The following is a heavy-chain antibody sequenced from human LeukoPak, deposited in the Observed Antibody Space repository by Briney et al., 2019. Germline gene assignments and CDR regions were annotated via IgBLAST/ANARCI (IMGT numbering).Heavy chain of an antibody. V-gene: IGHV3-11*01. J-gene: IGHJ4*02. CDR1: GLTFSDHY. CDR3: VTDSQIRFAGY. D-gene: IGHD3-3*01. CDR2: IRGSGTDI. Sequence: PGGSLRLSCAASGLTFSDHYMAWIRQAPGKGLEWISYIRGSGTDINYADSVKGRFTISRDNAKNSLSLQMNSLRVEDTAVYYCVTDSQIRFAGYWGQRTLVTVSS.